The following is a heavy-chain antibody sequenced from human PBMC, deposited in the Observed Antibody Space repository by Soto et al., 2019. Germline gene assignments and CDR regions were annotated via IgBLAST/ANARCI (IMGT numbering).Heavy chain of an antibody. D-gene: IGHD1-20*01. Sequence: LSLTCSVSGVSITSYYWTWIRHSPGKGLEWIGYVYHTGNTYYNPSLKSRVTISLDTSKNHVSLRLRSVTAADTAVYYCAREQYNWKLWGQGTLVTVSS. V-gene: IGHV4-59*01. J-gene: IGHJ4*02. CDR2: VYHTGNT. CDR3: AREQYNWKL. CDR1: GVSITSYY.